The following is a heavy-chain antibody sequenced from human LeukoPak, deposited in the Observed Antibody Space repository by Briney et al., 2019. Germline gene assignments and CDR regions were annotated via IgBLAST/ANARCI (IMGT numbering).Heavy chain of an antibody. CDR3: ARNGRGDIVVVPAAMLTPLRGPYNWFDP. V-gene: IGHV4-39*01. CDR1: GGSISSSSYY. Sequence: SETLSLTCTVSGGSISSSSYYWGWIRQPPGKGLEWIGSIYCSGSTYYNPSLKSRVTISVDTSKNQFSLKLSSVTAADTAVYYCARNGRGDIVVVPAAMLTPLRGPYNWFDPWGQGTLVTVSS. J-gene: IGHJ5*02. D-gene: IGHD2-2*01. CDR2: IYCSGST.